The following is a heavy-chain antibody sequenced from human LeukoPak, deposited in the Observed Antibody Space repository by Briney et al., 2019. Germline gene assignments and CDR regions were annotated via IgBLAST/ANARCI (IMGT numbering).Heavy chain of an antibody. J-gene: IGHJ4*02. CDR1: GFTFGKYW. CDR3: ARDQYDTWSRRGNFDS. CDR2: IKLDGSEK. V-gene: IGHV3-7*03. D-gene: IGHD3-3*01. Sequence: GGSLRLSCAASGFTFGKYWMSWVRQAPGKGLEWVANIKLDGSEKNYVDSVKGRFTISRDNTKNSLYLQMDSLRAEDTAVFYCARDQYDTWSRRGNFDSWGQGTLVIVSS.